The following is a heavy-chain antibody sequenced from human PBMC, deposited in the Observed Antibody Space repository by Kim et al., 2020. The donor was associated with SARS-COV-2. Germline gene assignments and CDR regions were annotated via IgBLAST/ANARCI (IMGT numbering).Heavy chain of an antibody. CDR1: GGSFSGYY. Sequence: SETLSLTCAVYGGSFSGYYWSWIRQPPGKGLEWIGEINHSGSTNYNPSLKSRVTISVDTSKNQFSLKLSSVTAADTAVYYCARGGSSTSPGKSNWFDPWGQGTLVTVSS. CDR2: INHSGST. CDR3: ARGGSSTSPGKSNWFDP. D-gene: IGHD2-2*01. J-gene: IGHJ5*02. V-gene: IGHV4-34*01.